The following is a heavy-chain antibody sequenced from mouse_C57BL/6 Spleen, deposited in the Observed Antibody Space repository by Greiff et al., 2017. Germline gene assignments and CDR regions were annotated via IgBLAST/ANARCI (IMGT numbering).Heavy chain of an antibody. D-gene: IGHD2-4*01. CDR2: IYPGSGNT. Sequence: VQLQQSGAELVRPGASVKLSCKASGYTFTDYYINWVKQRPGQGLEWIARIYPGSGNTYYNEKFKGKATLTAEKSSSTAYMQLSSLTSEDSAVYFCARERYDDYDRPYAMDYWGQGTSVTVSS. CDR3: ARERYDDYDRPYAMDY. J-gene: IGHJ4*01. CDR1: GYTFTDYY. V-gene: IGHV1-76*01.